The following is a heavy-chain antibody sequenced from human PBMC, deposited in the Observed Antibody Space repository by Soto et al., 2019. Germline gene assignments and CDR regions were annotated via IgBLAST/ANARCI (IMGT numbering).Heavy chain of an antibody. Sequence: QVQLVQSGAEVKKPGSSVKVSCKASGGTFSSYAISWVRQAPGQGLEWMGGSIPIFGTANYAQKFQGRVTITADKSTSTAYMELSSLRSEDTAVYYCAREGAWAYYYDSSANWFDPWGQGTLVTVSS. CDR1: GGTFSSYA. V-gene: IGHV1-69*06. CDR3: AREGAWAYYYDSSANWFDP. CDR2: SIPIFGTA. J-gene: IGHJ5*02. D-gene: IGHD3-22*01.